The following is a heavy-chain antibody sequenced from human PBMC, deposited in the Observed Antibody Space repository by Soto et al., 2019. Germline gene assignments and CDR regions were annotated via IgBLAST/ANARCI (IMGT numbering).Heavy chain of an antibody. CDR3: ARDYYGSVSYYNQYYYMDV. CDR1: GYTFTSYA. D-gene: IGHD3-10*01. Sequence: QVQLVQSGAEVKKPGASVKVSCKASGYTFTSYAMHWVRQAPGQRLEWMGWINAGNGNTKYSQKFQGRVPITSDTSASTAYMELSSLRSEDTAVYYCARDYYGSVSYYNQYYYMDVWGKGTTVTVSS. CDR2: INAGNGNT. V-gene: IGHV1-3*01. J-gene: IGHJ6*03.